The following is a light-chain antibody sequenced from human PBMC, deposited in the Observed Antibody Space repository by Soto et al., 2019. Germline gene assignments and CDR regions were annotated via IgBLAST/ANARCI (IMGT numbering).Light chain of an antibody. Sequence: DIQRTQSPSTLSGSVGDRGTSTCRASQTISSWLAWYQQKPGKAPKLLIYAESSLQSGVTSRFSGSGFGTDFTLTIRSLKNEDSAIYYCKQADTFPITVGKGQRREIK. CDR2: AES. V-gene: IGKV1-12*01. CDR3: KQADTFPIT. CDR1: QTISSW. J-gene: IGKJ5*01.